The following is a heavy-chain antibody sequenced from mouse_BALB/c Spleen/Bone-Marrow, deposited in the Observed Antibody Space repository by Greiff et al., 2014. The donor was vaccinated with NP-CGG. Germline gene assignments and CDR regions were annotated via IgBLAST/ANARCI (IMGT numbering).Heavy chain of an antibody. Sequence: QVQLQQSGPELARPGESVKISCKGSGYTFTDYAMHWVKQSHAKSLEWIGVITTYSANAKYNQKFKGKATMTVDKSSRTAYLERGGLRAEDSGIYCCARGGRGRWPYGGQGTLVSGSA. D-gene: IGHD1-1*02. CDR3: ARGGRGRWPY. J-gene: IGHJ3*01. CDR2: ITTYSANA. V-gene: IGHV1-67*01. CDR1: GYTFTDYA.